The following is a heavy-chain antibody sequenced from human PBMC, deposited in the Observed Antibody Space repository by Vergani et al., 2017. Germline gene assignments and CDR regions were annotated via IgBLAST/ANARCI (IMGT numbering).Heavy chain of an antibody. Sequence: QVQLQESGPGLVKPSETLSLTCTVSGGSISSYYWSWIRQPAGKGLELIGRIYTSGSTNYNPSLKSRVTMSVDTSKNQFSLKLSSVTAADTAVYYCARGGVAVAAMSYYYYYMDVWGKGTTVTVSS. CDR3: ARGGVAVAAMSYYYYYMDV. V-gene: IGHV4-4*07. CDR2: IYTSGST. CDR1: GGSISSYY. D-gene: IGHD6-19*01. J-gene: IGHJ6*03.